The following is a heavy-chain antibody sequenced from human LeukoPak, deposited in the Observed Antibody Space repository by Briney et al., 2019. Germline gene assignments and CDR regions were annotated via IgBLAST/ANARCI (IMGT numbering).Heavy chain of an antibody. CDR2: IYYSGST. J-gene: IGHJ4*02. CDR3: ASLYYYDSSGYLTAIDY. Sequence: SQTLSLTCTVSGGSISSGGYYWSWIRQHPGKGLEWIGYIYYSGSTYYNPSLKSRVTISVDTSKNQFSLKLSPVTAADTAVYYCASLYYYDSSGYLTAIDYWGQGTLVTVSS. V-gene: IGHV4-31*03. CDR1: GGSISSGGYY. D-gene: IGHD3-22*01.